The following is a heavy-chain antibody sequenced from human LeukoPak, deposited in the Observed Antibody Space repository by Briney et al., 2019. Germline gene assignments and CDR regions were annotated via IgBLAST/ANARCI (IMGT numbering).Heavy chain of an antibody. Sequence: PGGSLRLSCAAPGFTFSSYAMSWVRQAPGKGLEWVSAISGSGGSTYYADPVKGRFTISRDNSKNTLYLQMNSLRAEDTALYYCARASPVPGATHYGVDVWGQGTTVTVSS. CDR1: GFTFSSYA. CDR2: ISGSGGST. CDR3: ARASPVPGATHYGVDV. D-gene: IGHD2-2*01. V-gene: IGHV3-23*01. J-gene: IGHJ6*02.